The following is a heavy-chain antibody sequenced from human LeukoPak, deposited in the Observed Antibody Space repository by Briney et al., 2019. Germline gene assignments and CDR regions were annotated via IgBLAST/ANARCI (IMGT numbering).Heavy chain of an antibody. CDR1: GFTFDDYA. D-gene: IGHD3-10*01. Sequence: PGRSLRLSCAASGFTFDDYAMHWVWQAPGKGLEWVSGISWNSGSIGYADSVKGRFTISRDNAKNSLYLQMNSLRAEDTALYYCAKDYGSGSRSPIFDYWGQGTLVTVSS. CDR2: ISWNSGSI. CDR3: AKDYGSGSRSPIFDY. J-gene: IGHJ4*02. V-gene: IGHV3-9*01.